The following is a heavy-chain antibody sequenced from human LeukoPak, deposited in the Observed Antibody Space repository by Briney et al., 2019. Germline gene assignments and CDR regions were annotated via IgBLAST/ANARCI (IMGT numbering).Heavy chain of an antibody. D-gene: IGHD3-9*01. CDR1: GGTFSSYA. J-gene: IGHJ4*02. CDR3: ARVGKYILRYFDQNDY. V-gene: IGHV1-69*04. CDR2: IIPILGIA. Sequence: ASVKVSCKASGGTFSSYAISWVRQAPGQGLEWMGRIIPILGIANYAQKFQGRVTITADKPTSTAYMELSSLRSEDTAVYYCARVGKYILRYFDQNDYWGQGTLVTVSS.